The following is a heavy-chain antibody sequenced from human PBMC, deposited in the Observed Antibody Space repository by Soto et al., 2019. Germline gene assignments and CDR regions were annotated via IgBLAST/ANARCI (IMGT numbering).Heavy chain of an antibody. V-gene: IGHV4-59*01. CDR1: GGSISSYY. J-gene: IGHJ3*01. CDR2: IYYSGST. CDR3: ARDGYSSSWYAWGAFDL. Sequence: QVQLQESGPGLVKPSETLSLTCTVSGGSISSYYWSWIRQPPGKGLEWIGYIYYSGSTNYNPSLKSRGTISIDTSKNQFSLKLISVTAADTAAYYWARDGYSSSWYAWGAFDLWGQGTMVTVSS. D-gene: IGHD6-13*01.